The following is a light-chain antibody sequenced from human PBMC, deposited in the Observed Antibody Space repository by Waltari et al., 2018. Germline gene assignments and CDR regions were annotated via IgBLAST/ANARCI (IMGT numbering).Light chain of an antibody. Sequence: DIQLTQSPSSLSASVGDRVTISCRASQGISNFLNWYQQKPGMAPRLLIHAAYSLQSGVQLRFSGSGSGTDFSLTISSLHPEDYATYFCQQSYSTFITFGPGTKVDMK. J-gene: IGKJ3*01. CDR2: AAY. CDR3: QQSYSTFIT. CDR1: QGISNF. V-gene: IGKV1-39*01.